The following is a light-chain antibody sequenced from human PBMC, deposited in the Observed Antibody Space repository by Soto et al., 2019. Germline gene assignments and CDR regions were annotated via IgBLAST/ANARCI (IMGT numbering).Light chain of an antibody. CDR2: DVS. CDR1: QGVNNY. J-gene: IGKJ2*01. Sequence: EILLTQSPATLSLSPGERATLSCRASQGVNNYLAWYQQKPGQAPRLLISDVSNSATGIPARFSGSGSGTDLTLTISSPEPEDFAVYYCQHRDTFGQGTKLEIK. CDR3: QHRDT. V-gene: IGKV3-11*01.